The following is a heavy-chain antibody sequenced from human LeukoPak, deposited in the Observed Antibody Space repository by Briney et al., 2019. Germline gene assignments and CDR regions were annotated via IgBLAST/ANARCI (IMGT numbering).Heavy chain of an antibody. J-gene: IGHJ4*02. Sequence: GASVKVSCKASGYTFTSYGISWVRQAPGQGLEWMGWISAYNGNTNYAQKLQGRVTMTTDTSTSTAYMELSRLTSDDTAVYYCARSVGARDTAMVPLWGQGTLVTVSS. CDR2: ISAYNGNT. CDR3: ARSVGARDTAMVPL. D-gene: IGHD5-18*01. V-gene: IGHV1-18*01. CDR1: GYTFTSYG.